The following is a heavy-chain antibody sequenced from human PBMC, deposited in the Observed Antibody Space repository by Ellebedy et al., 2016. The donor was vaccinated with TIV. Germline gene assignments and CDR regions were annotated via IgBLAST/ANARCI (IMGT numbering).Heavy chain of an antibody. J-gene: IGHJ6*02. V-gene: IGHV1-69*13. D-gene: IGHD5-12*01. Sequence: AASVKVSCKASGYTFTGYYMHWVRQAPGQGLEWMGGIIPIFGTANYAQKFQGRVTITADESTSTAYMELSSLRSEDTAVYYCARATGGYYYYGMDVWGQGTTVTVSS. CDR1: GYTFTGYY. CDR2: IIPIFGTA. CDR3: ARATGGYYYYGMDV.